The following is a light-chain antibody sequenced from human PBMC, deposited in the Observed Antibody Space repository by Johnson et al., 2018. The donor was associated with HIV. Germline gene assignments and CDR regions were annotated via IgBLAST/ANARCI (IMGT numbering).Light chain of an antibody. Sequence: QSVLTQPPSVSAAPGQKVTISCSGSSSNIVNNYVSWYQQVPGTAPKLLIYENNKRPSGIPDRFSGSKSGTSAALGITGLQTGDEADYYCGTWDSSLSAHYVFGTGTKITVL. V-gene: IGLV1-51*02. CDR3: GTWDSSLSAHYV. J-gene: IGLJ1*01. CDR2: ENN. CDR1: SSNIVNNY.